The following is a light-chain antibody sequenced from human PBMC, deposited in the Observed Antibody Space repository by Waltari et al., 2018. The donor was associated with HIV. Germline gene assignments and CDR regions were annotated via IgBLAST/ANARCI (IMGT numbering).Light chain of an antibody. CDR1: TSNVGSNF. CDR3: ATWDGSLGGAYV. CDR2: RDN. J-gene: IGLJ1*01. Sequence: QSALTQSPSVSGAPGQRVTISCSGTTSNVGSNFVSWYQQLPGTAPKLLIYRDNRRPSGVPDRFSGSKSGASASLAISGLRSEDEGDYYCATWDGSLGGAYVFGTGTKVTVL. V-gene: IGLV1-47*01.